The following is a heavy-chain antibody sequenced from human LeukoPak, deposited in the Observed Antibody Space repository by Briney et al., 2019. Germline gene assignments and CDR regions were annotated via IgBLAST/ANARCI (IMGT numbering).Heavy chain of an antibody. J-gene: IGHJ4*02. V-gene: IGHV1-2*02. Sequence: EASVKVSCKASGYTFTDYYMHWVRQAPGQGLEWMGWLKPNSGDTNYAQKFQGRVSMTRDTSISTAYMDLSDLRSDDTAVYYCARGRNIEMTTMSGGSDYWGQGTLVTVSS. CDR2: LKPNSGDT. CDR3: ARGRNIEMTTMSGGSDY. D-gene: IGHD5-24*01. CDR1: GYTFTDYY.